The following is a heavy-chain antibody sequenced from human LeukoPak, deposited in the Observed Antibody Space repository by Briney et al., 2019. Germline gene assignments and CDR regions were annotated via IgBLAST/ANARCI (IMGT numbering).Heavy chain of an antibody. V-gene: IGHV1-24*01. CDR1: GYTLTELS. Sequence: ASVKVPCKFSGYTLTELSMHWVRLAPGTGLERMGGFDPEDGETIYAQKFQGRVTLPEDTSTDTAYMELSSLRSEDTAVYYCATVLQTGRSYYYYGMDVWGQGNTVTVSS. J-gene: IGHJ6*02. CDR2: FDPEDGET. CDR3: ATVLQTGRSYYYYGMDV. D-gene: IGHD4-11*01.